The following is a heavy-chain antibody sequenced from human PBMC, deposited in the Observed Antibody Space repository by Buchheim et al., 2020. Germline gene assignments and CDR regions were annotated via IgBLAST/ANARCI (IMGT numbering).Heavy chain of an antibody. CDR2: ISYDGREK. CDR3: AKANYRYMDYFYGMDV. J-gene: IGHJ6*02. D-gene: IGHD3-10*01. CDR1: GFTFSASG. V-gene: IGHV3-30*18. Sequence: VQLLESGGGLVQPGGSLRLSCAASGFTFSASGLYWVRQAPGKGLEWVAVISYDGREKYYADSVKGRFTVSRDDSKNTVFLQMNSLRGEDTAVYYCAKANYRYMDYFYGMDVWGQGTT.